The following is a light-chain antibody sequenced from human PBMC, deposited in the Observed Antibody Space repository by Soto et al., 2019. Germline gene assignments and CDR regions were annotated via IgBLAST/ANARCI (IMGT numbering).Light chain of an antibody. CDR1: QSISSY. Sequence: DIQMTQSPSSLSASVGDRVTITCRASQSISSYLNWYQQKPGKAPRLLIYAASSLQSGVSSRFSGSGSGTDFTLTISSLRPEDFAIYYCQQSYTNPYIFGQGTKLEIK. CDR3: QQSYTNPYI. V-gene: IGKV1-39*01. J-gene: IGKJ2*01. CDR2: AAS.